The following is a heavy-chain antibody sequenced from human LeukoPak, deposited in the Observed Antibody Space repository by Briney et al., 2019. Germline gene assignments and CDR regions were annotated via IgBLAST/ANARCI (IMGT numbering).Heavy chain of an antibody. CDR2: ISGSGGST. CDR1: GFTFSSYA. Sequence: GGSLRLSCAASGFTFSSYAMSWVRQAPGKGLEWVSAISGSGGSTYYADSVKGRFTISRDNSKNTLYLQMSSLRAEDTAVYYCAKDPYDSSGYADYWGQGTLVTVSS. J-gene: IGHJ4*02. CDR3: AKDPYDSSGYADY. D-gene: IGHD3-22*01. V-gene: IGHV3-23*01.